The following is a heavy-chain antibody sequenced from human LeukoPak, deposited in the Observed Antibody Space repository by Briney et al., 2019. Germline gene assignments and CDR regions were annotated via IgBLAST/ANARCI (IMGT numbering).Heavy chain of an antibody. J-gene: IGHJ5*02. Sequence: ASVKVSCKASGGTFSSYAISWVRQAPGQGLEWMGGIIPIFGTANYAQKFQGRVTITADESTSTAYMELSSLRSEDTAVYYCARDQEWMTNNWFDPWGQGTLVTVSS. CDR2: IIPIFGTA. V-gene: IGHV1-69*13. CDR1: GGTFSSYA. D-gene: IGHD3-3*01. CDR3: ARDQEWMTNNWFDP.